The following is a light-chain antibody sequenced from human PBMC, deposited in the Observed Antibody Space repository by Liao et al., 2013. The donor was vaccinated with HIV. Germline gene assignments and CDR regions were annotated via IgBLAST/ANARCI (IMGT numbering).Light chain of an antibody. CDR3: QAWDITTGV. J-gene: IGLJ3*02. Sequence: SYELTQTPSVSVAPGKTATVTCGGSNIGSKSVHWYQQKPGQAPLLVIYYDSDRPSGIPERFSGSNSGNAATLTISGTQAMDEAAYYCQAWDITTGVFGAGTTLTVL. CDR2: YDS. V-gene: IGLV3-21*01. CDR1: NIGSKS.